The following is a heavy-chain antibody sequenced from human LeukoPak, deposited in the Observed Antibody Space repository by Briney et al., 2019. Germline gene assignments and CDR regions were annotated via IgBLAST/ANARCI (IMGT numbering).Heavy chain of an antibody. D-gene: IGHD5-24*01. CDR1: GGSISSGGYY. CDR3: ARLGDGYSHYYYYGMDV. V-gene: IGHV4-30-2*01. CDR2: IYHSGST. J-gene: IGHJ6*02. Sequence: SQTLSLTCTVSGGSISSGGYYWSWIRQPPGKGLEWIGYIYHSGSTYYNPSLKSRVTISVDTSKNQFSLKLSSVTAADTAVYYCARLGDGYSHYYYYGMDVWGQGTTVTVSS.